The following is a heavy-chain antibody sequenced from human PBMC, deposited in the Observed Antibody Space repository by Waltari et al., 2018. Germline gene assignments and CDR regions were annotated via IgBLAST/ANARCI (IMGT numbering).Heavy chain of an antibody. J-gene: IGHJ4*02. Sequence: EVQLVESGGGLVKPGGSLRRSGAAAGSAFSNNWITWVRQAPGKGLESVANINQDGSEKYSVESVKGRFTISRDNAKNSLYLQLNSLRADDTAVYYCTRGGDDSSWYWRNWGQGTLVTVSS. CDR2: INQDGSEK. CDR1: GSAFSNNW. V-gene: IGHV3-7*01. CDR3: TRGGDDSSWYWRN. D-gene: IGHD6-13*01.